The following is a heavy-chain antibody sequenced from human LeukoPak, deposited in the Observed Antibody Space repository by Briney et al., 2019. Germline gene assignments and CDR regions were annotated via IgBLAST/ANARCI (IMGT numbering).Heavy chain of an antibody. CDR1: GFTFSSYA. J-gene: IGHJ4*02. V-gene: IGHV3-30*04. D-gene: IGHD6-13*01. CDR3: ASGDSSSWTQLDY. CDR2: ISYDGSNK. Sequence: PGRSLRLSCAASGFTFSSYAMRWVRQAPGKGMEWVAVISYDGSNKYYADSVKGRFTISRDNSKNTLYLQMNSLRAEDTAVYYCASGDSSSWTQLDYWGQGTLVTVSS.